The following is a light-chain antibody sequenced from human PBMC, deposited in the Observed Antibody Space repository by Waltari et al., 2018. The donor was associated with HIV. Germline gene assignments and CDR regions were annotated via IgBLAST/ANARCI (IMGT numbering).Light chain of an antibody. J-gene: IGLJ2*01. V-gene: IGLV10-54*04. CDR1: SNNVGNQG. Sequence: QAGLTQPPSVSKGMRQTATLTCTGNSNNVGNQGAACLQQHQGHPPKLLSYRDNKRPSGISERFSASRSGNTASLTITGVQTEDEADYFCATWDISLSAVVFGGGTTLTVL. CDR3: ATWDISLSAVV. CDR2: RDN.